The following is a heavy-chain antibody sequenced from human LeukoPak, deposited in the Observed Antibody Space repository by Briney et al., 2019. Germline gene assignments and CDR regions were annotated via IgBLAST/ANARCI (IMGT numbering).Heavy chain of an antibody. CDR2: ICTDETTI. CDR3: ARGPPYMVRGLHVDY. J-gene: IGHJ4*02. D-gene: IGHD3-10*01. V-gene: IGHV3-74*01. CDR1: GFTFSNYC. Sequence: PGGSLRLSCAASGFTFSNYCMHWVRQPPGKGLVWVSQICTDETTIRSADSVKGRFTISRDNAKNTLYLQMSSLRAEDTAVYYCARGPPYMVRGLHVDYWGQGTLVTVSS.